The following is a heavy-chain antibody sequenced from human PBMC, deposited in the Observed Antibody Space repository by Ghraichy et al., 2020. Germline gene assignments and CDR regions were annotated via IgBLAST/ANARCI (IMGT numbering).Heavy chain of an antibody. Sequence: ESLNISCTVSGGSLSSRSYYRTWVRQPPGKGLEWIGSVFYDGSSYYTPSLKGRATISVDTSRNQFSLKLTSVTAADTAVYYCARAVAGAASYLDYLGQGTLVTVSP. J-gene: IGHJ4*02. CDR2: VFYDGSS. CDR1: GGSLSSRSYY. CDR3: ARAVAGAASYLDY. V-gene: IGHV4-39*01. D-gene: IGHD6-19*01.